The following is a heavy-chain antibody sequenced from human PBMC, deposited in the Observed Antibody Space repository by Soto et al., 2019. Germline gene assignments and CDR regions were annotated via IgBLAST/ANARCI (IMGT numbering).Heavy chain of an antibody. D-gene: IGHD6-13*01. Sequence: PGGSLRLSCAASGFTFSSYAMSWVRQAPGKGLEWVSGISVSGDSTYYAGSVKGRFTISRDNSKNTLYLQMDSLRAEDTAVYYCAKDRYSSNWNDAFDIWGQGTMVTVS. CDR3: AKDRYSSNWNDAFDI. J-gene: IGHJ3*02. CDR1: GFTFSSYA. V-gene: IGHV3-23*01. CDR2: ISVSGDST.